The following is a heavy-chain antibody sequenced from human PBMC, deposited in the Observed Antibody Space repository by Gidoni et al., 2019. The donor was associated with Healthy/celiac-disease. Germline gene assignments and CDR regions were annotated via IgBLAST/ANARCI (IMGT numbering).Heavy chain of an antibody. Sequence: QITLKESGPTLVKPTQTLTLTCTFSGFSLSTSGVRVGWIRQPPGKALEWLALIYWNDDKRYSPSLKSRLTITKDTSKNQVVLTMTNMDPVDTATYYWAHTPSGSYHFDYWGQGTLVTVSS. D-gene: IGHD3-10*01. J-gene: IGHJ4*02. CDR3: AHTPSGSYHFDY. CDR1: GFSLSTSGVR. V-gene: IGHV2-5*01. CDR2: IYWNDDK.